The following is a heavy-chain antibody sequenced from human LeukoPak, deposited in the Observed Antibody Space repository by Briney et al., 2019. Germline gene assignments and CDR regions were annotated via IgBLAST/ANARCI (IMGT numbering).Heavy chain of an antibody. V-gene: IGHV4-34*01. CDR1: GGSFSGYY. CDR3: ARDGGKATREFDY. CDR2: INHSGST. D-gene: IGHD1-26*01. Sequence: PSETLSLTCAVYGGSFSGYYWSWIRQPPGKGLEWIGEINHSGSTNYNPSLKSRVTISVDTSKNQFSLKLSSVTAADTAVYYCARDGGKATREFDYWGQGTLVTVSS. J-gene: IGHJ4*02.